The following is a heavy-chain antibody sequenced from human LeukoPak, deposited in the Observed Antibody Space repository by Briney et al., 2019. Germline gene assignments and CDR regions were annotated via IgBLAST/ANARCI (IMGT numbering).Heavy chain of an antibody. CDR3: ARTPYCSSTSCFAEYFQH. J-gene: IGHJ1*01. V-gene: IGHV4-39*01. CDR2: IYYSGST. Sequence: PSETLSLTCTVSGGSISGSNYYWGWIRQPPGKGLEWIGSIYYSGSTYYNPSLKSRVTISVDTSKNQFSLKLSSVTAADTAVYYCARTPYCSSTSCFAEYFQHWGQGTLVTVSS. CDR1: GGSISGSNYY. D-gene: IGHD2-2*01.